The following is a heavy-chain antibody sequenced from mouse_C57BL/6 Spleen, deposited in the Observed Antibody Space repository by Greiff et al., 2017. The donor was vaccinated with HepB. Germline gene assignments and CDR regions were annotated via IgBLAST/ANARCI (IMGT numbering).Heavy chain of an antibody. D-gene: IGHD1-1*01. V-gene: IGHV1-26*01. CDR1: GYTFTDYY. CDR3: ARWYYGSSYWYFDV. CDR2: INPNNGGT. Sequence: EVQLQQSGPELVKPGASVKISCKASGYTFTDYYMNWVKQSHGKSLEWIGDINPNNGGTSYNQKFKGKATLTVDKSSSTAYMELLSLTSEDSAVYYCARWYYGSSYWYFDVWGTGTTVTVSS. J-gene: IGHJ1*03.